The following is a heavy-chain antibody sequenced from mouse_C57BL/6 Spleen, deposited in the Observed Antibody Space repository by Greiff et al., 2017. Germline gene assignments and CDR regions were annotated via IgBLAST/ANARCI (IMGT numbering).Heavy chain of an antibody. J-gene: IGHJ4*01. V-gene: IGHV14-1*01. CDR1: GFNIKDYY. D-gene: IGHD1-1*01. CDR2: IDPEDGDT. CDR3: TPYYYGSSSHYYAMDY. Sequence: VQLQQSGAELVRPGASVKLSCTASGFNIKDYYMHWVKQRPEQGLEWIGRIDPEDGDTEYAPKFQGKATMTADTSSNTAYLQLSSLTSEDTAVYYCTPYYYGSSSHYYAMDYWGQGTSVTVSS.